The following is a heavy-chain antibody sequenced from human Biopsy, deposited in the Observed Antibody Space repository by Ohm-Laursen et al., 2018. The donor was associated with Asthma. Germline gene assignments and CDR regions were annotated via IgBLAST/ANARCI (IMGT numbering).Heavy chain of an antibody. Sequence: SQTLSLTCSVSNGSIGSNFYYWGWIRQPPGKGLEWVGSIHKNGIGYYKSSLKSRLTISVDTSKNQFSLKLTSVTAADTAVYYCARQKLAAAEGPFDLWGQGTMVTVSS. J-gene: IGHJ3*01. CDR2: IHKNGIG. CDR1: NGSIGSNFYY. D-gene: IGHD6-13*01. CDR3: ARQKLAAAEGPFDL. V-gene: IGHV4-39*01.